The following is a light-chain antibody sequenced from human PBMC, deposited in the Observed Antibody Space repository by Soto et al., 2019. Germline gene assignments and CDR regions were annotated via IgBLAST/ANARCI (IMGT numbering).Light chain of an antibody. Sequence: AIQLTQSPSSLSASVGDSVTITCRASQGISSALAWYQQTPGRAPKLLIYDASTLASGVPSRFSGSRSGTDFTLTISSLQPDDFATYYCQQYNSYPWTFGQGTKVDI. J-gene: IGKJ1*01. CDR1: QGISSA. V-gene: IGKV1-13*02. CDR3: QQYNSYPWT. CDR2: DAS.